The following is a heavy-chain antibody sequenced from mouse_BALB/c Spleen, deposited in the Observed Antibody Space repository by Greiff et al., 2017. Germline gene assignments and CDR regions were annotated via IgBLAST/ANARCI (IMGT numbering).Heavy chain of an antibody. CDR2: ISYSGST. CDR1: GYSITSDYA. V-gene: IGHV3-2*02. J-gene: IGHJ3*01. CDR3: ARFYYGWFAY. D-gene: IGHD1-1*01. Sequence: EVQLQESGPGLVKPSQSLSLTCTVTGYSITSDYAWNWIRQFPGNKLEWMGYISYSGSTSYNPSLKSRISITRDTSKNQFFLQLNSVTTEDTATYYCARFYYGWFAYWGQGTLVTVSA.